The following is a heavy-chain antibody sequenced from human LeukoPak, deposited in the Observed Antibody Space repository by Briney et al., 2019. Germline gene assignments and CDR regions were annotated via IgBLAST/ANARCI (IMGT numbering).Heavy chain of an antibody. J-gene: IGHJ6*03. V-gene: IGHV1-46*01. D-gene: IGHD2-15*01. Sequence: ASVKVSCKASGYTFTSYYMHWVRQAPGQGLEWMGIINPSGGSTSYAQKFQGRVTMTRDTPTSTVYMELSSLRSEDTAVYYCARDLDCSGGSCYVHYMDVWGKGTTVTVSS. CDR3: ARDLDCSGGSCYVHYMDV. CDR2: INPSGGST. CDR1: GYTFTSYY.